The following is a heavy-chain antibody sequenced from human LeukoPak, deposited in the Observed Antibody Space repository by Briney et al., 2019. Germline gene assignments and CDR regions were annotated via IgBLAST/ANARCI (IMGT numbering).Heavy chain of an antibody. J-gene: IGHJ4*02. CDR2: ISGSGGST. D-gene: IGHD6-13*01. CDR1: GFTFSSYA. V-gene: IGHV3-23*01. Sequence: GGSLRLSCAASGFTFSSYAMRWVRQAPGKGLEWVSAISGSGGSTYYADSVKGRFTISRDNSKNTLYLQMNSLRAEDTAVYYCAKDTDGYSSSWYGYGGQGTLVTVSS. CDR3: AKDTDGYSSSWYGY.